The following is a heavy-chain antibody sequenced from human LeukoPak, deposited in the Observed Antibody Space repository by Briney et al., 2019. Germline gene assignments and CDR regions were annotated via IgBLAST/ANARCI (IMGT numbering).Heavy chain of an antibody. CDR2: IIPIFGTA. Sequence: SVKVSCKASGGTFSSYAISWVRQAPGPGLEWMGGIIPIFGTANYAQKFQGRVTITADKSTSTAYMELSSLRSEDTAVYYCARDCRRGLNHNWFDPWGQGTLVTVSS. CDR3: ARDCRRGLNHNWFDP. V-gene: IGHV1-69*06. J-gene: IGHJ5*02. CDR1: GGTFSSYA. D-gene: IGHD1-14*01.